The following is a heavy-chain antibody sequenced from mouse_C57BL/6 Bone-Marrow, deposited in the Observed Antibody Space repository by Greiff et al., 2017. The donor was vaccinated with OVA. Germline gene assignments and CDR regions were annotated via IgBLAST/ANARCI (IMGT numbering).Heavy chain of an antibody. V-gene: IGHV14-4*01. Sequence: EVQGVESGAELVRPGASVKLSCTASGFNIKDDYMHWVKQRPEQGLEWIGWIDPENGDTEYASKFQGKATITADTSSNTAYLQLSSLTSEDTAVYYCTRYGSSSAWFAYWGQGTLVTVSA. J-gene: IGHJ3*01. CDR2: IDPENGDT. CDR3: TRYGSSSAWFAY. CDR1: GFNIKDDY. D-gene: IGHD1-1*01.